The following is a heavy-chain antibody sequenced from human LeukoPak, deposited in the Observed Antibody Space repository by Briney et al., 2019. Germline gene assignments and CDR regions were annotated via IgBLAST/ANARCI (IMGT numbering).Heavy chain of an antibody. V-gene: IGHV3-7*01. D-gene: IGHD3-10*01. CDR3: ARDPLLWFGESYFDY. CDR2: IKQDGSEK. CDR1: GFTFSSYW. Sequence: GGSLRLSCAASGFTFSSYWMSWVRQAPGKGLEWVANIKQDGSEKYYVDSVKGRFTISRDNAKNSLYLQMNSLRAEDTAVYYCARDPLLWFGESYFDYWGQGTLVTVSS. J-gene: IGHJ4*02.